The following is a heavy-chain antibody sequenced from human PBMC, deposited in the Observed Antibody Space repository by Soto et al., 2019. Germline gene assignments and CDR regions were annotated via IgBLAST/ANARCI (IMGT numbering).Heavy chain of an antibody. CDR2: IYTSGST. Sequence: SETLSLTCTVSGGSITSYYWSWIRQPAGKGLQWIGRIYTSGSTNYNPSLKSRVTMSVDTSKNQFSLKLGSVTAADTAVYYCARHRGSGSYYYAFDIWGQGTMVTVSS. V-gene: IGHV4-4*07. D-gene: IGHD1-26*01. CDR1: GGSITSYY. J-gene: IGHJ3*02. CDR3: ARHRGSGSYYYAFDI.